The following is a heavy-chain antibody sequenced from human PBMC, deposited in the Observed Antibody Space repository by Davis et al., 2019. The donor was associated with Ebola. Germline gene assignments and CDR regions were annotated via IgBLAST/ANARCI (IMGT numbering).Heavy chain of an antibody. D-gene: IGHD5-24*01. CDR1: GFSFKTYG. CDR2: IWYDGSLE. Sequence: GESLKISCAASGFSFKTYGMHWVRQAPGKGLEWLAVIWYDGSLEYMADSMKGRFTISRDNSRNTLFLQVNRLRVEDTAVYYCARGPGRDGYNSRRRAFDIWGQGTMVTVSS. J-gene: IGHJ3*02. V-gene: IGHV3-33*01. CDR3: ARGPGRDGYNSRRRAFDI.